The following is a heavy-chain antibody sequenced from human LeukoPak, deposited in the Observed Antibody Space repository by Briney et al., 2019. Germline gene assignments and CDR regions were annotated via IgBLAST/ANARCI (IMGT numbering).Heavy chain of an antibody. V-gene: IGHV3-23*01. CDR3: AKERAAVAGTEVF. CDR1: GFTFTNYA. J-gene: IGHJ4*02. Sequence: GGSLRLSCAASGFTFTNYAISWVRQAPGKGLEWVSRIDNSAGTRDYADSVRGRFTISRDTSKNTVFLQINSLIGEDTAVYFCAKERAAVAGTEVFWGQGTLVTVSS. CDR2: IDNSAGTR. D-gene: IGHD6-19*01.